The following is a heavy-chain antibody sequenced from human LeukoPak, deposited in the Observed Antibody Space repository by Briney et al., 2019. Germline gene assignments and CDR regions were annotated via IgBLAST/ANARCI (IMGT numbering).Heavy chain of an antibody. J-gene: IGHJ4*02. CDR1: GGSISDYY. Sequence: SETLSLTCTVSGGSISDYYWSWDRQPPGKGLEWVAYIYTGGRTNYNPSLKTRATISVDTSKNQFSLKLTSATAADTAVYFCASQNSDYYQGRFDSWGQGTLVTVSS. D-gene: IGHD3-22*01. CDR2: IYTGGRT. CDR3: ASQNSDYYQGRFDS. V-gene: IGHV4-4*08.